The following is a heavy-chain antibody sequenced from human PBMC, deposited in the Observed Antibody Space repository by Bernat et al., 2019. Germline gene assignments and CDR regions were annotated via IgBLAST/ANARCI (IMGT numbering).Heavy chain of an antibody. J-gene: IGHJ4*02. D-gene: IGHD6-19*01. CDR2: MNPNSGNT. V-gene: IGHV1-8*01. Sequence: QVQLVQSGAEVKKPGASVKVSCKASGYTFTSYDINWVRPATGQGLEWMGWMNPNSGNTGYAQKFQGRVSMTRNTAMSTAYMGLSSLRSEDTAVYYGARGPKDGSGWYLNYWGQGTLVTVSS. CDR3: ARGPKDGSGWYLNY. CDR1: GYTFTSYD.